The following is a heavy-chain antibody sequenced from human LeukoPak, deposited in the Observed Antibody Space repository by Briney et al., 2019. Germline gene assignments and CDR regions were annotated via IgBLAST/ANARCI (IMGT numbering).Heavy chain of an antibody. Sequence: SQTLSLTCTVSGDSISSGGYYWSWIRQHPGKGLEWIGYIYYSGTTYYNPSLRSRVTMSVDTSKNQFSLKLSSVTAADTAVYYCARDGGYGSGSYYFDHWGQGTLVTVSS. CDR2: IYYSGTT. CDR1: GDSISSGGYY. J-gene: IGHJ4*02. CDR3: ARDGGYGSGSYYFDH. V-gene: IGHV4-31*03. D-gene: IGHD3-10*01.